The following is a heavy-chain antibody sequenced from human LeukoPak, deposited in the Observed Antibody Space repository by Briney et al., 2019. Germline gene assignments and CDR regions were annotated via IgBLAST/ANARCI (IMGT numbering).Heavy chain of an antibody. Sequence: SETLSLTCAVYGGSFSGYYWSWIRQPPGKGLEWIWEINHSGSTNYNPSLKSRVTISVDTSKNQFSLKLSSVTAADTGVYYCARGTSSWYRYYYYYGMDVWGQGTTVTVSS. D-gene: IGHD6-13*01. CDR3: ARGTSSWYRYYYYYGMDV. CDR2: INHSGST. V-gene: IGHV4-34*01. J-gene: IGHJ6*02. CDR1: GGSFSGYY.